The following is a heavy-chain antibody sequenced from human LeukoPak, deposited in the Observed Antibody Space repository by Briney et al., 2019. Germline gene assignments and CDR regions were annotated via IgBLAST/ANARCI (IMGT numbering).Heavy chain of an antibody. CDR1: GGSFSGYY. J-gene: IGHJ4*02. V-gene: IGHV4-34*01. CDR3: ARGYSYGFPYYFDY. CDR2: INHSGST. D-gene: IGHD5-18*01. Sequence: SETLSLTCAVYGGSFSGYYWSWIRQPPGKGLEWIGEINHSGSTNYNPSLKSRVTMSVDTSKNQFSLKLSSVTAADTAVYYCARGYSYGFPYYFDYWGQGTLVTVSS.